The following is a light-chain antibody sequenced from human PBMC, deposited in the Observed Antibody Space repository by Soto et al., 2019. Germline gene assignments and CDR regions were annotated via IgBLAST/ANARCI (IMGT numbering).Light chain of an antibody. J-gene: IGLJ1*01. V-gene: IGLV2-14*01. CDR3: TSQTPGSSYV. CDR1: SSDVGGYNY. Sequence: QSALTQPASVSGSPGQSITISCTGTSSDVGGYNYVSWYQQYPGRVPKLLIYKVSDRPSGISNRFSGSKSGNTASLTISGLQAEDEADYLCTSQTPGSSYVFGYGKKVTVL. CDR2: KVS.